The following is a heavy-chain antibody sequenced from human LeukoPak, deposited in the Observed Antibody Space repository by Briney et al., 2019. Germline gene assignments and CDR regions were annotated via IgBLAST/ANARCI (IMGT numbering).Heavy chain of an antibody. D-gene: IGHD3-3*01. CDR2: INWNSDSI. V-gene: IGHV3-9*01. CDR3: ARGGITIFGGIIYQDY. CDR1: GFTFDDYA. Sequence: QAGGSLRLSCAVSGFTFDDYAMHWVRQVPGKGLEWVSGINWNSDSIGYADSVKGRFTTSRDNAKNSLYLQMNSLRAEDTAFYYCARGGITIFGGIIYQDYWGQGTLVTVSS. J-gene: IGHJ4*02.